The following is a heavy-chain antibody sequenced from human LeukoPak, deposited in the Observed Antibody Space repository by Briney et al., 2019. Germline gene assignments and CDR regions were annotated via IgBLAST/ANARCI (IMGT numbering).Heavy chain of an antibody. CDR2: IYTSGST. D-gene: IGHD6-13*01. CDR3: ARSSSWSKWFDP. Sequence: TSETLSLTCTVSGGSISSGSYYWSWIRQPAGKGLEWIGRIYTSGSTDYNSSLKSRVTISVDTSKNQFSLKLSSVTAADTAVYYCARSSSWSKWFDPWGQGTLVTVSS. J-gene: IGHJ5*02. V-gene: IGHV4-61*02. CDR1: GGSISSGSYY.